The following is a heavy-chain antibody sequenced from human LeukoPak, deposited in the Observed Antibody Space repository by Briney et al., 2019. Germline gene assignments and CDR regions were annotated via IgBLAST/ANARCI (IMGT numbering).Heavy chain of an antibody. Sequence: GRSLRLSCAASGFTFSSYGMHWVRQAPGKGLEWVAVISYDGSNKYYADSVKGRFTISRDNSKNTLYLQMNSLRAEDTAVYYCAKSSTVSRRGFFDHWGQGTLVTVSS. D-gene: IGHD4-17*01. CDR2: ISYDGSNK. J-gene: IGHJ4*02. V-gene: IGHV3-30*18. CDR3: AKSSTVSRRGFFDH. CDR1: GFTFSSYG.